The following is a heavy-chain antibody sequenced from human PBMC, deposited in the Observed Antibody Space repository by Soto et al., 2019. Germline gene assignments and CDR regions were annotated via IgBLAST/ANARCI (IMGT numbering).Heavy chain of an antibody. J-gene: IGHJ4*02. CDR3: ATISYSGSTRADY. Sequence: SETLSLTCDVSGVSITSYYWSWIRQPPGKGLEWIGYIYYSGSTNYNPSLKSRVTISVDTSKNQFSLKLSSVTAADTAVYYCATISYSGSTRADYWGQGTLVTVSS. D-gene: IGHD1-26*01. CDR1: GVSITSYY. V-gene: IGHV4-59*01. CDR2: IYYSGST.